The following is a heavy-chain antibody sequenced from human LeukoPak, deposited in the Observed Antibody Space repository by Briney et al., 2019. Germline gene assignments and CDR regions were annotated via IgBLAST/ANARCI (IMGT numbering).Heavy chain of an antibody. V-gene: IGHV4-59*08. D-gene: IGHD3-10*01. CDR2: SYYSGST. CDR1: GGSISSYY. Sequence: KTSETLSLTCTVSGGSISSYYWSWIRQPPGKGLEWIGYSYYSGSTNYNPSLKSRVTISVDTSKNQFSLKLSSVTAADTAVYYCASTPLGYYYGSGSQYFDYWGQGTLVTVSS. J-gene: IGHJ4*02. CDR3: ASTPLGYYYGSGSQYFDY.